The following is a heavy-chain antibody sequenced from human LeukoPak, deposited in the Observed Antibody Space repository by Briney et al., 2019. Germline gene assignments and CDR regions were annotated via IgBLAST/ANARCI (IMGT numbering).Heavy chain of an antibody. J-gene: IGHJ4*02. CDR3: ARDESSLAYDSSGYGDY. CDR2: IKTDGSEK. D-gene: IGHD3-22*01. Sequence: PGGSLRLSCEASGFTFSSYWMSWVRQAPGKGLEWVANIKTDGSEKYYADSVKGRFTISRDNSKNTLYLQMNSLRAEDTAVYYCARDESSLAYDSSGYGDYWGQGTLVTVSS. V-gene: IGHV3-7*01. CDR1: GFTFSSYW.